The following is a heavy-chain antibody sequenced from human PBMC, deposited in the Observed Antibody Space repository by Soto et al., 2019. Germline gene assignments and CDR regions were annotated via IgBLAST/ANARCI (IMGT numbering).Heavy chain of an antibody. CDR1: GGTFSSYA. J-gene: IGHJ4*02. D-gene: IGHD2-15*01. CDR2: IIPIFGTA. CDR3: ARSPLGYCSGGSCPYYFDY. Sequence: QVQLVQSGAEVKKPGSSVKVSCKASGGTFSSYAISWVRQAPGQWLEWMGGIIPIFGTANYAQKFQGRVTITADESTSTAYMELSSLRTEDTAVYYCARSPLGYCSGGSCPYYFDYWGQGTLVTVSA. V-gene: IGHV1-69*12.